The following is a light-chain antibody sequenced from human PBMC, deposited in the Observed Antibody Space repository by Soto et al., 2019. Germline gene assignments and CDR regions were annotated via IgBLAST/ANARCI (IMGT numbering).Light chain of an antibody. Sequence: EIVLTRSPGTLSLSPGERATLSCRASQSVGSNYLAWYQQKPGQAPRLLIYAASGRATGIPDRFSGSGSGPDFTLTISRLEPEDSAVYYCQQYGSSPWTFGQGTKVEVK. CDR3: QQYGSSPWT. CDR1: QSVGSNY. J-gene: IGKJ1*01. V-gene: IGKV3-20*01. CDR2: AAS.